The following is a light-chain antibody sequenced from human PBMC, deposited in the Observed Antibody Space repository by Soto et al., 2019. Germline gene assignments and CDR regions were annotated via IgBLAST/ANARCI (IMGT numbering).Light chain of an antibody. V-gene: IGKV1-5*01. CDR3: QQYNSYSCT. CDR2: DAS. Sequence: DIQMTQSPSTLSASVGDRVTITCRASQSISSWLAWYQQKPGKAPKLLIYDASSLESGVPSRFSGSGSGTEFTLTISSLQPDDFATYYCQQYNSYSCTFGQGNKV. J-gene: IGKJ1*01. CDR1: QSISSW.